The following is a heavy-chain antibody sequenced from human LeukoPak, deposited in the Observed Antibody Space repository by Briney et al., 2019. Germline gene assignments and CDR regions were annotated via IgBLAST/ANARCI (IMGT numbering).Heavy chain of an antibody. Sequence: ASVKVSCKASGYTCTSYGISWVRQAPGQGLEWMGWISAYNGNTNYAQKLKGRVTMTTDKSTSKAYLELRSLRSEDTAVYYCARDYGDYCYYMDVWGKGTTVTISS. J-gene: IGHJ6*03. D-gene: IGHD4/OR15-4a*01. CDR1: GYTCTSYG. CDR3: ARDYGDYCYYMDV. V-gene: IGHV1-18*01. CDR2: ISAYNGNT.